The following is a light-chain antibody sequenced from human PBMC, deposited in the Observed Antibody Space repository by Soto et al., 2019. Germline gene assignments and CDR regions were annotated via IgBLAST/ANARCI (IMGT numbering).Light chain of an antibody. CDR1: QIISSW. CDR2: DAS. CDR3: QQYNSYAT. V-gene: IGKV1-5*01. Sequence: DIQMTQSPSTLSASVGDRVTITCRASQIISSWLAWYQQKPGKAPKLLIYDASSLESGVPSRFSGSGSGTEFTLTSSSLQPDDFATYYCQQYNSYATFGQGTKVEIK. J-gene: IGKJ1*01.